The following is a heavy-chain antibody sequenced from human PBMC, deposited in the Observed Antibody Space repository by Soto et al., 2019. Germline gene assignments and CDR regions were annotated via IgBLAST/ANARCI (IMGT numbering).Heavy chain of an antibody. Sequence: QVQLAQSGAEVKKPGASVRISCRASGHSFTSTYVHWVRQAPGQGPEWMGIINPAGGTTYYAQKFQGRLTITSDTSTDTVFMDLNDLTSEDTAVYFCALKVVTYYDNWGQGTLLTVSS. CDR1: GHSFTSTY. J-gene: IGHJ4*02. V-gene: IGHV1-46*01. D-gene: IGHD2-21*02. CDR2: INPAGGTT. CDR3: ALKVVTYYDN.